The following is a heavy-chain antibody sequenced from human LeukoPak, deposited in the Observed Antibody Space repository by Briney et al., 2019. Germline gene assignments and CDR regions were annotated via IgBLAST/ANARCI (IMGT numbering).Heavy chain of an antibody. D-gene: IGHD3-10*01. Sequence: GGSLRLSCAASGFTVSSNYMSWVRQAPGKGLEWVSSVSSSSSYIYYADSVKGRFTISRDNAKNSLYLQMNSLRSEDTAVYYCAADRGYYYYGLDVWGQGTTVTVSS. J-gene: IGHJ6*02. CDR3: AADRGYYYYGLDV. V-gene: IGHV3-21*04. CDR2: VSSSSSYI. CDR1: GFTVSSNY.